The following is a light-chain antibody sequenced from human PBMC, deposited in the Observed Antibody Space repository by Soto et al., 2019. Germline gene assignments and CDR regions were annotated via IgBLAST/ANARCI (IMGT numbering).Light chain of an antibody. J-gene: IGKJ1*01. V-gene: IGKV1-5*01. CDR2: DAS. CDR3: HHYTRYPET. CDR1: QSISSW. Sequence: DIQMTQSPSTLSASVGDRVTITCRASQSISSWLAWYQQKPGKAPKLLIYDASSLESGVPSRFSGSGSATELPLILRSPKLDDFATYYCHHYTRYPETF.